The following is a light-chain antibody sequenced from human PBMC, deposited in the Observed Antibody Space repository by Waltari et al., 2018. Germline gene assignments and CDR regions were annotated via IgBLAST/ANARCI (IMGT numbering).Light chain of an antibody. CDR1: NIERKS. CDR2: DDS. CDR3: QLWDSRSNHLV. Sequence: YELTQPPSVSVSLGQTATITCEGDNIERKSVHWYQQKAGQAPVLVVYDDSDRPPGIPARLSGSNSGNTATLTIRRVEAGDEADYYCQLWDSRSNHLVFGGGTKLTVL. V-gene: IGLV3-21*02. J-gene: IGLJ3*02.